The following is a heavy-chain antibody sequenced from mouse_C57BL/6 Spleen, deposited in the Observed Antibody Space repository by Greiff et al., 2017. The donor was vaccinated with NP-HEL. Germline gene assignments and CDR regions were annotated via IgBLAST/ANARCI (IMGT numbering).Heavy chain of an antibody. CDR3: ARSGEKLGDNWYFDV. J-gene: IGHJ1*03. CDR2: INPNNGGT. D-gene: IGHD4-1*01. Sequence: EVQLQQSGPELVKPGASVKLPCKASGYTFTDYNMDWVKQSHGKSLEWIGDINPNNGGTIYNQKFKGKATLTVDKSSSTGYMELRSLTSEDTAVYYCARSGEKLGDNWYFDVWGTGTTVTVSS. CDR1: GYTFTDYN. V-gene: IGHV1-18*01.